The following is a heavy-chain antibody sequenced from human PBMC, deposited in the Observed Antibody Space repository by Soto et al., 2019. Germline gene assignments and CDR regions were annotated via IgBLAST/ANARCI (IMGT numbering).Heavy chain of an antibody. CDR1: GGTFSSYA. Sequence: QVQLVQSGAEVKKPGSSVKVSCEASGGTFSSYAISWVRQAPGQGLEWMGGIIPIFGTANYAQKFQGRVTITADESTSTAYMELRSLRSEDTAVYYCARLLGATWGYYFDYWGQGTLVTVSS. CDR2: IIPIFGTA. J-gene: IGHJ4*02. CDR3: ARLLGATWGYYFDY. V-gene: IGHV1-69*01. D-gene: IGHD1-26*01.